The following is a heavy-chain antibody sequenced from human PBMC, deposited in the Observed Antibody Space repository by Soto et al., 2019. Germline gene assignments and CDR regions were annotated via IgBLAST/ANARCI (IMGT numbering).Heavy chain of an antibody. CDR3: ARDRLMATAGTARHYFGLDV. J-gene: IGHJ6*02. V-gene: IGHV4-31*02. CDR2: IYYSGNT. CDR1: GGSIRIGGYY. Sequence: PSESLSLTCTVCGGSIRIGGYYWSWVRQNPRRGLEWIGNIYYSGNTYYNPSLKSRLTISVDTSKNQFSLNLSSVTAADTAVYYCARDRLMATAGTARHYFGLDVWGQGTTVTV. D-gene: IGHD5-18*01.